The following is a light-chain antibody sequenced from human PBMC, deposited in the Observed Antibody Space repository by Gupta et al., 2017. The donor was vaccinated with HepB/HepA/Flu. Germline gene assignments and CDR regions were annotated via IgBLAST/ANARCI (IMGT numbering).Light chain of an antibody. Sequence: EIVMTQSPATLSVSPGERATLSCRASQSVSSNLAWYQQKPGQAPRLLIYGASTRATGIPARFSGSGSGTEFTLTISSLQSEDFAVYYCQQYNNWPGSFGQGTXLEIK. CDR1: QSVSSN. J-gene: IGKJ2*04. CDR2: GAS. CDR3: QQYNNWPGS. V-gene: IGKV3-15*01.